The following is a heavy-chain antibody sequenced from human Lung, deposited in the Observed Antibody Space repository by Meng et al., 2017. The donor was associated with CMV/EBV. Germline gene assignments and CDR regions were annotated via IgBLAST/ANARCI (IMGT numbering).Heavy chain of an antibody. V-gene: IGHV3-9*01. CDR3: AKGGPDYNGWHYFDF. CDR2: INWNSVRI. Sequence: GGSLRLXCAASGFTFDDYSMHWVRQAPGKGLEWVSGINWNSVRIDYVDSVKGRFTISRDNAKKSLYLQINSPRPEDTAFYYCAKGGPDYNGWHYFDFWGQGXLVTVSS. J-gene: IGHJ4*02. D-gene: IGHD3-10*01. CDR1: GFTFDDYS.